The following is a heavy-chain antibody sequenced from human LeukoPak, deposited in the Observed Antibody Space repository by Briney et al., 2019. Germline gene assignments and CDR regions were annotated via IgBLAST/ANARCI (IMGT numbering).Heavy chain of an antibody. V-gene: IGHV3-9*01. CDR1: GFTFDDYA. CDR3: AKDIRGYSYGYQA. CDR2: ISWNSGSI. J-gene: IGHJ5*02. Sequence: GGSLRLSCAASGFTFDDYAMHWVRQAPGKGLEWVSGISWNSGSIGYADSVKGRFTISRDNAKNSLCLQMNSLRAEDTALYYCAKDIRGYSYGYQAWGQGTLVTVSS. D-gene: IGHD5-18*01.